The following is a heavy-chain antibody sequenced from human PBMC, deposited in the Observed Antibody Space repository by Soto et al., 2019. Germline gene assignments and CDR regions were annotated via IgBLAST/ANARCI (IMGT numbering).Heavy chain of an antibody. V-gene: IGHV1-3*01. Sequence: QVELAQSGAEVKKPGASVKISCKTSGYDFIAYALHWVRQAPGQRPEWMGWINAANGDTKYSQKLQGRVTMTAATYASTGYLEMRSLKPDDTAVYYCTIFHSHGMDVWGQGTNVTVSS. CDR3: TIFHSHGMDV. J-gene: IGHJ6*02. CDR2: INAANGDT. CDR1: GYDFIAYA. D-gene: IGHD3-3*01.